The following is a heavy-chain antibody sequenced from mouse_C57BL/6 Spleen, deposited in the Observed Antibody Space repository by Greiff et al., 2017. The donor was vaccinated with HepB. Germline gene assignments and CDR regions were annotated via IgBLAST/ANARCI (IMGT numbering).Heavy chain of an antibody. CDR1: GFTFSSYG. CDR2: ISSGGSYT. J-gene: IGHJ3*01. D-gene: IGHD2-4*01. Sequence: EVMLVESGGDLVKPGGSLKLSCAASGFTFSSYGMSWVRQTPDKRLEWVATISSGGSYTYYPDSVKGRFTISRDNAKNTLYLQMSSLKSEDTAMYYCARHVYDYGEGLFAYWGQGTLVTVSA. CDR3: ARHVYDYGEGLFAY. V-gene: IGHV5-6*01.